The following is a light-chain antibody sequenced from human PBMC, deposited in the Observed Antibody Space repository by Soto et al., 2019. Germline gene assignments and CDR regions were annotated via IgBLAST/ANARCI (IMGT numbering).Light chain of an antibody. CDR3: QKYGSSPPYT. CDR1: QSVSSSY. CDR2: GAS. J-gene: IGKJ2*01. V-gene: IGKV3-20*01. Sequence: EIVLTQSPGILSLSPGERATLSCRASQSVSSSYLAWYQQKPGQAPRLLIYGASNRATGIPDRFSASGSKTNFTLTISRLELEDFAVYYCQKYGSSPPYTFGQGTKLEIK.